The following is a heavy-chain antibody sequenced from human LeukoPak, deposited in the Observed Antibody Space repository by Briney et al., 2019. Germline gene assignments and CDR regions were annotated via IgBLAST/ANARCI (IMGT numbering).Heavy chain of an antibody. CDR1: GFTFSDYY. D-gene: IGHD5-12*01. V-gene: IGHV3-11*04. CDR2: ISSGGSTT. CDR3: VRERLRLEGNYFDY. Sequence: GGSLRLSCTASGFTFSDYYMSWIRQAPGKGLEWVSYISSGGSTTYYVDSLKGRFTISRDNAKNSLYLQMNSLRAEDTAVYYCVRERLRLEGNYFDYWGQGTLVTVSS. J-gene: IGHJ4*02.